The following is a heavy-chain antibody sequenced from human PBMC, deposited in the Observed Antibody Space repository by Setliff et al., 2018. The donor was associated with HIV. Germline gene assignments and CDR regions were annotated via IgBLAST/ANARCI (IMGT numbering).Heavy chain of an antibody. Sequence: PSETLSLTCTVSGGSISSSSYYWDWIRQPPGMGLEWIGEVNRGRRTNYNSSLKSRVTISVDTSKNQFSLKLSSVTAADTAVYYCARHSPSDYWGQGTLVTVSS. CDR1: GGSISSSSYY. J-gene: IGHJ4*02. CDR2: VNRGRRT. CDR3: ARHSPSDY. V-gene: IGHV4-39*01.